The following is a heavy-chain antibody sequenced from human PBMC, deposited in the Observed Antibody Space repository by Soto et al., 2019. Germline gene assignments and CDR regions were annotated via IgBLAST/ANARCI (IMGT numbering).Heavy chain of an antibody. CDR1: GFTFINHG. J-gene: IGHJ4*02. Sequence: PGGSLRLSYAASGFTFINHGMSWVRQAPGKGLEWISYITSSDVTMYADSVKGRFTISRDNAKNSLYLQMNSLRGEDTAVYFCVGEVGFQLIYWGQGALVTRLL. V-gene: IGHV3-48*01. CDR3: VGEVGFQLIY. CDR2: ITSSDVT. D-gene: IGHD2-2*01.